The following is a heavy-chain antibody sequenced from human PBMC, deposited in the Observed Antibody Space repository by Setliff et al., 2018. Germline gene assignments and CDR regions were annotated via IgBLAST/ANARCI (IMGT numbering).Heavy chain of an antibody. CDR3: ARQAVAGSDAFDI. V-gene: IGHV5-51*01. D-gene: IGHD6-19*01. CDR2: IFPGNSDT. CDR1: GYSFSSYW. Sequence: PGESLKISCKGSGYSFSSYWIGWVRQMPGKGLEWMGIIFPGNSDTRYSPSFQGQVTISADKSISTAYLQWSSLKASDTAMYYCARQAVAGSDAFDIWGQETMVTVSS. J-gene: IGHJ3*02.